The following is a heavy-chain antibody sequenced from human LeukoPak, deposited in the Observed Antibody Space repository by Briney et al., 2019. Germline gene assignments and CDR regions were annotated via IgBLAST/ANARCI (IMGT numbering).Heavy chain of an antibody. J-gene: IGHJ6*03. V-gene: IGHV4-59*01. CDR3: AREVRYSYGGSYYYMDV. CDR1: GGSISSYY. D-gene: IGHD5-18*01. Sequence: SETLSLTCTVSGGSISSYYWSWIWQPPGKGLEWIGYIYYSGSTNYNPSLKSRVTISVDTSKNQFSLKLSSVTAADTAVYYCAREVRYSYGGSYYYMDVWGKGTTVTISS. CDR2: IYYSGST.